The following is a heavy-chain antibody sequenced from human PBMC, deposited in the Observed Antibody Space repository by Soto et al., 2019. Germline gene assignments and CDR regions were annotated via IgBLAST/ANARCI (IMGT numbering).Heavy chain of an antibody. CDR1: GVTFSSYS. D-gene: IGHD2-2*01. V-gene: IGHV3-48*01. CDR2: ISSSSSTI. Sequence: EAQLVESGGGLVQPGGSLRLSCTASGVTFSSYSMNWVRQAPGKGLEWVSYISSSSSTIYYADSVKGRFTISRDNTKNSLYLQMNSLIAEDTAVYYCARDSSCSNNNCYRWFDPWGQGTLVTVSS. J-gene: IGHJ5*02. CDR3: ARDSSCSNNNCYRWFDP.